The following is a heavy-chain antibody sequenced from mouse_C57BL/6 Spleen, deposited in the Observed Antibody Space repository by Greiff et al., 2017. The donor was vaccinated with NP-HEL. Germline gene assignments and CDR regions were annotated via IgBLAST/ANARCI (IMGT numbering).Heavy chain of an antibody. CDR3: ASGDYYGSSSWYFDY. CDR2: IYPGSGST. D-gene: IGHD1-1*01. J-gene: IGHJ2*01. V-gene: IGHV1-55*01. Sequence: VQLQQSGAELVKPGASVKMSCKASGYTFTSYWITWVKQRPGQGLEWIGDIYPGSGSTNYNEKFKSKATLTVDTSSSTAYMQLSSLTSEDSAVYYCASGDYYGSSSWYFDYWGQGTTLTVSS. CDR1: GYTFTSYW.